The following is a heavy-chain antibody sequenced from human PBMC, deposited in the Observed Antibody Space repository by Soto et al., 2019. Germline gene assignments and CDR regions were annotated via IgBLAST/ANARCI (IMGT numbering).Heavy chain of an antibody. J-gene: IGHJ3*02. V-gene: IGHV3-23*01. CDR1: GFTFNRYG. CDR3: AKGASYCSGGSCYSSLSRAFEI. Sequence: EVRLLESGGGLVQPGGSLRLSCTASGFTFNRYGMSWVRQAPGKGLEWVSAISGSGTSTYYADSVKGQFTISRDNSKNTMYLQMNSLRAEDTAVYYWAKGASYCSGGSCYSSLSRAFEIWGQGTMVTVSS. D-gene: IGHD2-15*01. CDR2: ISGSGTST.